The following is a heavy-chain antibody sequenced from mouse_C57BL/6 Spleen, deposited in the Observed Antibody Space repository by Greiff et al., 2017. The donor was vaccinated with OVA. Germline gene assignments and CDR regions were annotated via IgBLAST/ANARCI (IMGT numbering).Heavy chain of an antibody. CDR1: GYTFTSYW. D-gene: IGHD1-1*01. Sequence: QVQLQQPGAELVMPGASVKLSCKASGYTFTSYWMHWVKQRPGQGLEWIGEIDPSDSYTNYNQKFKGKSTLTVDKSSSTAYMQLSSLISEDSAVYYCARRGYGSSYDWYFDVWGTGTTVTVSS. J-gene: IGHJ1*03. CDR2: IDPSDSYT. V-gene: IGHV1-69*01. CDR3: ARRGYGSSYDWYFDV.